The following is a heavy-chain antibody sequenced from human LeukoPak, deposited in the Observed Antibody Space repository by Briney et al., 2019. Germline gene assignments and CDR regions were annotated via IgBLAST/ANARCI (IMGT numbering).Heavy chain of an antibody. D-gene: IGHD3-3*01. V-gene: IGHV3-73*01. Sequence: GGSLRLSCAASGFTFSGSAMHWVRQASGKGLEWVGRIRSKVNNYATAYAASVKDRFTISRDDSRNTAYLQVNSLKTEDTAVYYCAKEAPIHSYEDWFDPWGQGTLVTVSS. CDR1: GFTFSGSA. J-gene: IGHJ5*02. CDR3: AKEAPIHSYEDWFDP. CDR2: IRSKVNNYAT.